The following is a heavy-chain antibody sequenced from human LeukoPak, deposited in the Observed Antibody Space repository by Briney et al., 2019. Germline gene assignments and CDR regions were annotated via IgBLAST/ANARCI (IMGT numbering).Heavy chain of an antibody. J-gene: IGHJ4*02. V-gene: IGHV3-23*01. CDR3: ATKTSYGDRYFDY. D-gene: IGHD4-17*01. CDR1: GFSFSSYA. Sequence: PGGSLRLSCAASGFSFSSYAMSWIRQAPGKGLEWLSAISGTTGTTFYADSVKGRFTISRDNSKNTLFLQINSLRAEDTAVYYCATKTSYGDRYFDYWGQGTLVTVSS. CDR2: ISGTTGTT.